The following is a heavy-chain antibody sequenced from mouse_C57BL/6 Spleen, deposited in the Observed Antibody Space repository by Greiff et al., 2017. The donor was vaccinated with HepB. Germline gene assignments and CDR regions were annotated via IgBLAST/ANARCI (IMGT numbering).Heavy chain of an antibody. V-gene: IGHV1-26*01. D-gene: IGHD1-1*01. CDR1: GYTFTDYY. J-gene: IGHJ3*01. Sequence: VQLQQSGPELVKPGASVKISCKASGYTFTDYYMNWVKQSHGKSLEWIGDINPNNGGTSYNQKFKDKATLTVDKSSSTAYMELRSLTSEDSAVYYCARRDYGSPFAYWGQGTLVTVSA. CDR3: ARRDYGSPFAY. CDR2: INPNNGGT.